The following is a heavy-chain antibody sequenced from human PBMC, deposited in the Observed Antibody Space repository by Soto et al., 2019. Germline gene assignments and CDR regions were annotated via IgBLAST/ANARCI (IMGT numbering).Heavy chain of an antibody. D-gene: IGHD3-10*01. V-gene: IGHV4-34*01. CDR2: ISHSGRT. Sequence: SETLSLTCAVSGGSFNDYYWTWIRQSPGKGLAWIGEISHSGRTNYNPSLESRVTISVDTSKNQFSLYITSVTAADTAVYYCARGRRSNMFRGLDPWGQGTQVTVSS. CDR1: GGSFNDYY. J-gene: IGHJ5*02. CDR3: ARGRRSNMFRGLDP.